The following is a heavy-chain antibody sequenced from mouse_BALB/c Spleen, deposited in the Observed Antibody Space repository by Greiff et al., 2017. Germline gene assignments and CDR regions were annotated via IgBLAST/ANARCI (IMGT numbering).Heavy chain of an antibody. CDR2: IDPANGNT. D-gene: IGHD3-3*01. V-gene: IGHV14-3*02. J-gene: IGHJ3*01. CDR3: AGQAWFAY. CDR1: GFNIKDTY. Sequence: VQLQQSGAELVKPGASVKLSCTASGFNIKDTYMHWVKQRPEQGLEWIGRIDPANGNTKYDPKFQGKATITADTSSNTAYLQLSSLTSEDTAVYDCAGQAWFAYWGEGTLVTVSA.